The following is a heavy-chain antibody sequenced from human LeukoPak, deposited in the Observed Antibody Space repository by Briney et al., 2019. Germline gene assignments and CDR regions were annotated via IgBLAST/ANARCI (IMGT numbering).Heavy chain of an antibody. CDR1: GGTFSSYA. D-gene: IGHD3-22*01. CDR2: IIPIFGTA. J-gene: IGHJ4*02. V-gene: IGHV1-69*05. Sequence: SVKVSCTASGGTFSSYAISWVRQAPGQGLEWMGGIIPIFGTANYAQKFQGRVTITTDESTSTAYMELSSLRSEDTAVYYCARPHRTYYYDSSGYYFLLDYWGQGTLVTVSS. CDR3: ARPHRTYYYDSSGYYFLLDY.